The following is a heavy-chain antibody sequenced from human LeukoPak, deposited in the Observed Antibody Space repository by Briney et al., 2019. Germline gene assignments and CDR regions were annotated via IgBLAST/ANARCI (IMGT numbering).Heavy chain of an antibody. CDR3: ARDGRSGYEDP. J-gene: IGHJ5*02. D-gene: IGHD5-12*01. CDR2: IYHVGGT. V-gene: IGHV4-39*07. CDR1: GVSVKTNSDY. Sequence: SETLSLTCNVSGVSVKTNSDYWGWLRQPPGKGLEWIGSIYHVGGTYYNPSLKSRVTISIDTSKNQFSLRLTSVTAADTAIYYCARDGRSGYEDPWGPGTLVTVSS.